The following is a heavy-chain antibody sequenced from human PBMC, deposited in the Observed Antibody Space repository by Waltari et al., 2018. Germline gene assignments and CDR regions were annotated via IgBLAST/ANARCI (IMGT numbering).Heavy chain of an antibody. J-gene: IGHJ4*02. D-gene: IGHD1-26*01. Sequence: EVQLLESGGGLVQPGGSLRLSCAASGFTFSSYAMTWVRQAPGKGLEWVSAISGSGGSTYYADSVKGRFTISRDNSKNTLYLQMNSLRAEDTAVYYCAKVGSGSYCADYWGQGTLVTVSS. V-gene: IGHV3-23*01. CDR1: GFTFSSYA. CDR3: AKVGSGSYCADY. CDR2: ISGSGGST.